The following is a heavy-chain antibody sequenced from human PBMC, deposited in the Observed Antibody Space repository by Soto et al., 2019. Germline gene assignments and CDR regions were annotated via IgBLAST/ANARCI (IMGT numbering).Heavy chain of an antibody. J-gene: IGHJ3*02. CDR2: INHSGST. D-gene: IGHD3-22*01. CDR3: ARTVLHYYDSSGYYVGTHDAFDI. CDR1: GGSFSGYY. Sequence: PSETLSLTYAVYGGSFSGYYWSWIRQPPGKGLEWIGEINHSGSTNYNPSLKSRVTISVDTSKNQFALKLSSVTAADTAVYYCARTVLHYYDSSGYYVGTHDAFDIWGQGTMVTVSS. V-gene: IGHV4-34*01.